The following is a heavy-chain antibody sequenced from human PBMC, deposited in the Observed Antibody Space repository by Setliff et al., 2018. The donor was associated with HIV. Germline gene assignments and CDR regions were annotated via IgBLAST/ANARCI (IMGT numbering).Heavy chain of an antibody. CDR3: AQIYFGGAHFR. CDR2: ISWNSGRI. Sequence: HPGGSLRLSCAISGFTFSSYTMHWVRQAPGKGLEWVSGISWNSGRIVYADSVEDRFTISRDNSKTTLFLQMNSLRGEDTAIYYCAQIYFGGAHFRWGQGTLVTVSS. D-gene: IGHD3-10*01. CDR1: GFTFSSYT. V-gene: IGHV3-9*01. J-gene: IGHJ4*02.